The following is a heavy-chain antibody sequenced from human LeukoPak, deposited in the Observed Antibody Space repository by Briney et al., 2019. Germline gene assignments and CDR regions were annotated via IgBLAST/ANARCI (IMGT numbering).Heavy chain of an antibody. J-gene: IGHJ1*01. V-gene: IGHV3-23*01. Sequence: GGSLRLSCAASGFTFSSCAMSWVRQAPGKGLEWVSAISGSGGSTYYADSVKGRFTISRDNSKNTLYLQMNSLRAEDTAVYYCAKDCRYSGSYYFQHWGQGTLVTVSS. D-gene: IGHD1-26*01. CDR1: GFTFSSCA. CDR3: AKDCRYSGSYYFQH. CDR2: ISGSGGST.